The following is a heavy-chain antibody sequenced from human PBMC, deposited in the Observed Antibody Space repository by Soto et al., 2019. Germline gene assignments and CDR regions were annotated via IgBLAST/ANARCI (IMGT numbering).Heavy chain of an antibody. CDR1: GGTFSNYA. Sequence: QVQLVQSGAEVTKPGFSVKVSCKASGGTFSNYAISWVRQAPGQGLEWMGGIVPIFGTTNYAQKFQGRVTIIADDSTTTAYLELSRLRSEDTAMYYCVRVDAVAGIYNYHGLDVWGQGTAVRVSS. V-gene: IGHV1-69*12. CDR3: VRVDAVAGIYNYHGLDV. D-gene: IGHD6-19*01. J-gene: IGHJ6*02. CDR2: IVPIFGTT.